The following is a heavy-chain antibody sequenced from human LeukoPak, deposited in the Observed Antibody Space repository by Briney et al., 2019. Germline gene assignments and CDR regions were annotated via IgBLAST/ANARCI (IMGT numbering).Heavy chain of an antibody. V-gene: IGHV5-51*01. J-gene: IGHJ5*02. Sequence: GESLKISCKASGYSFADYWIGWVRQMPGKGLEWMGIIYRGDSDTKYNPSFQGRVTFSADKSNNTAYLQWNSLEASDTAIYFCAKRGGSPHQYSNWFAPWGQGTLVTVTS. CDR1: GYSFADYW. CDR3: AKRGGSPHQYSNWFAP. CDR2: IYRGDSDT. D-gene: IGHD2/OR15-2a*01.